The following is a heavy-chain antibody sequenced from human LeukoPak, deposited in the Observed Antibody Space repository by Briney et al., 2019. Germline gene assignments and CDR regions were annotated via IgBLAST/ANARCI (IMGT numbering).Heavy chain of an antibody. CDR3: ARGRSLGGLYYYYYMDV. D-gene: IGHD3-16*01. J-gene: IGHJ6*03. CDR2: IYYNGST. V-gene: IGHV4-59*01. CDR1: GGSITSYY. Sequence: SETLSLTCTVSGGSITSYYWSWIRQPPGKGLEAIGYIYYNGSTNYNPSLKSRVTISVDTSKNQFSRKLSSVTAADTAVYYCARGRSLGGLYYYYYMDVWGKGTTVTVSS.